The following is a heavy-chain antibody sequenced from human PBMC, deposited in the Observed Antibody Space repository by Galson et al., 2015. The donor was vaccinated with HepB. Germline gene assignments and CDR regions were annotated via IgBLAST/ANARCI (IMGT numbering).Heavy chain of an antibody. CDR2: ISSNGGST. CDR3: VKDFWYSSSWFIPTGGFDY. Sequence: SLRLSCAASGFTFSSYAMHWVRQAPGKGLEYVSAISSNGGSTYYADSVKGRFTISRDNSKNTLYLQMSSLRAEDTAVYYCVKDFWYSSSWFIPTGGFDYWGQGTLVTVSS. J-gene: IGHJ4*02. V-gene: IGHV3-64D*06. D-gene: IGHD6-13*01. CDR1: GFTFSSYA.